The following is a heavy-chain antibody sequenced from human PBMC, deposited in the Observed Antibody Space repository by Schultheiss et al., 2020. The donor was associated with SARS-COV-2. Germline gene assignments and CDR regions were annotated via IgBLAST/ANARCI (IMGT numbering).Heavy chain of an antibody. Sequence: SETLSLTCTVSGGSISSYYWSWIRQPPGKGLEWIGYIYYSGSTNYNPSLKSRVTISVDTSKNQFSLKLSSVTAADTAVYYCARHNYGDELFDYWGQGTLVTVSS. J-gene: IGHJ4*02. CDR3: ARHNYGDELFDY. CDR2: IYYSGST. V-gene: IGHV4-59*08. CDR1: GGSISSYY. D-gene: IGHD4-17*01.